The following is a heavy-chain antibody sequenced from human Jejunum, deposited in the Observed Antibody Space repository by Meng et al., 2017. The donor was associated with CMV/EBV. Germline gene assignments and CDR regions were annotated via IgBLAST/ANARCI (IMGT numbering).Heavy chain of an antibody. D-gene: IGHD3-22*01. CDR3: AIYYFHSSGYSNWFDP. Sequence: SISNGDNYWTWIRQPPGKGLEWIGYIHHSGTTYYNPSLKSRTTISVDKSQNQFSLKLSSVTAADTAVYYCAIYYFHSSGYSNWFDPWGQGTLVTVSS. CDR2: IHHSGTT. V-gene: IGHV4-30-4*08. J-gene: IGHJ5*02. CDR1: SISNGDNY.